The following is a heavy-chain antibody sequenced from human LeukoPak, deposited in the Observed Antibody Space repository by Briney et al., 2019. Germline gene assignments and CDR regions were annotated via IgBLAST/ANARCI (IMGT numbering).Heavy chain of an antibody. V-gene: IGHV1-2*02. CDR1: GYTFTGYN. CDR3: ARDERYDSSGYPFDY. Sequence: ASVKVSCKASGYTFTGYNMHWVRQAPGQRLEWMGWINPNSGDTNYAQKFQGRVTMTRDTSISTAYMELSRLRSDDTAVYYCARDERYDSSGYPFDYWGQGTLVTVSS. CDR2: INPNSGDT. J-gene: IGHJ4*02. D-gene: IGHD3-22*01.